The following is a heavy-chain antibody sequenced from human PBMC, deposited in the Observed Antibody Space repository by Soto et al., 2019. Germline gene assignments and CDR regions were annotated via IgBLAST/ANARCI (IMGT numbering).Heavy chain of an antibody. CDR1: GFTSSDHY. D-gene: IGHD6-25*01. Sequence: EVQLVESGGGLVQPGGSLRLSCAASGFTSSDHYMDWVRQAPGKGLEWVGRTKHRRQHFTTAYAASVKGRFTISRDESRYSLYLQMNSLKTEDTAVYYCGTWIAAVGFWGQGTLVTVAS. CDR2: TKHRRQHFTT. J-gene: IGHJ4*02. V-gene: IGHV3-72*01. CDR3: GTWIAAVGF.